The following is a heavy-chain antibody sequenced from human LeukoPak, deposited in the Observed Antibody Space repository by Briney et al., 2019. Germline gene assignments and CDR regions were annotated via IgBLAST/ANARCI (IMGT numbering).Heavy chain of an antibody. CDR1: GGSISSGSYY. J-gene: IGHJ6*02. Sequence: PSETLSLTCTVSGGSISSGSYYWSWIRQPAGKGLEWIGRIYTSGSTNYNPSLKSRVTISVDTSKNQFSLKLGSVTAADTGVYFCTRQISGYYGMDVWGQGTTVTVSS. V-gene: IGHV4-61*02. CDR3: TRQISGYYGMDV. CDR2: IYTSGST. D-gene: IGHD6-25*01.